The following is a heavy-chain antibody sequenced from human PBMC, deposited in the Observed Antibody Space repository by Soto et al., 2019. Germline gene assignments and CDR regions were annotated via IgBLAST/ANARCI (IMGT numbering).Heavy chain of an antibody. J-gene: IGHJ3*02. V-gene: IGHV3-30*18. Sequence: QVQLVESGGGVVQPGRSLRLFCAASGFTFSSYGIHWVRQAPGKGLEWVAVRSYDGSNKYYADSVKGRFTISRDNSKNTLYLQMNSLRAEDTAVYYCAKDTKKWQVLAFDIWGQGTMVTVSS. CDR2: RSYDGSNK. CDR3: AKDTKKWQVLAFDI. D-gene: IGHD6-19*01. CDR1: GFTFSSYG.